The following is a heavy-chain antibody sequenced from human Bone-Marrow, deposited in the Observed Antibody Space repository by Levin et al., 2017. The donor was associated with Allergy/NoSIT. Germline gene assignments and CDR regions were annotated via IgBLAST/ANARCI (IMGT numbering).Heavy chain of an antibody. CDR2: IWYDGSNK. Sequence: GESLKISCAASGFTFSSYGMHWVRQAPGKGLEWVAVIWYDGSNKYYADSVKGRFTISRDNSKNTLYLQMNSLRAEDTAVYYCARERYYGSGSYYIYYYYYYMDVWGKGTTVTVSS. D-gene: IGHD3-10*01. CDR3: ARERYYGSGSYYIYYYYYYMDV. CDR1: GFTFSSYG. V-gene: IGHV3-33*01. J-gene: IGHJ6*03.